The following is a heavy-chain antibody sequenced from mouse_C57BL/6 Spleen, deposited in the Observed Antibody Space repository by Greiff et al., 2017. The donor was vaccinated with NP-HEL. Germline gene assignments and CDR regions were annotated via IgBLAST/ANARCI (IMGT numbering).Heavy chain of an antibody. CDR2: INPNNGGT. J-gene: IGHJ2*01. CDR1: GYTFTDYN. V-gene: IGHV1-18*01. Sequence: EVQLQQSGPELVKPGASVKIPCKASGYTFTDYNMDWVKQSHGQSLEWIGAINPNNGGTIYNQKFKGKATLTVDKSSSTAYMELRSLTSEDTAVYYCARGGDYYYFDYWGQGTTLTVSS. D-gene: IGHD1-1*02. CDR3: ARGGDYYYFDY.